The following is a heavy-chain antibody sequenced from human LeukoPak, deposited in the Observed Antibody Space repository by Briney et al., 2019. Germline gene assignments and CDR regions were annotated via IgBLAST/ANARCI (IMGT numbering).Heavy chain of an antibody. D-gene: IGHD5-18*01. CDR3: ARGKRYGYGSYWFDP. CDR1: GGSFSGYY. Sequence: SETLSLTCAVYGGSFSGYYWSWIRQPPGKGLEWIGEINHSGSTNYNPSLKSRVTISVDTSKNQFSLKLSSVTAADTAVYYCARGKRYGYGSYWFDPWGQGTLVTVSS. CDR2: INHSGST. J-gene: IGHJ5*02. V-gene: IGHV4-34*01.